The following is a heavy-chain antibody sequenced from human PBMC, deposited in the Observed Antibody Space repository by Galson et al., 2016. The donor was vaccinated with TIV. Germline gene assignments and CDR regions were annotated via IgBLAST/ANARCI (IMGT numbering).Heavy chain of an antibody. Sequence: VKVSCKVSGYKFSDYHMHWVQQAPGKGLEWLGRVDPEDDETIYSEKFQGRITITADTSTDTVYLEVGSLRSEDTAIYYCARDFKWNDGGFDPWGQGSLVTVSS. V-gene: IGHV1-69-2*01. CDR3: ARDFKWNDGGFDP. CDR1: GYKFSDYH. CDR2: VDPEDDET. D-gene: IGHD1-20*01. J-gene: IGHJ5*02.